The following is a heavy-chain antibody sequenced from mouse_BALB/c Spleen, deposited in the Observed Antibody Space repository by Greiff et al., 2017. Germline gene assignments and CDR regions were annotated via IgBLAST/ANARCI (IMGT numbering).Heavy chain of an antibody. CDR3: ARDYYGSSYGAY. CDR1: GYTFTDYA. Sequence: VQLQQSGPELVKPGASVKMSCKASGYTFTDYAMHWVKQSHAKSLEWIGVISIYYDNTNYNQKFKGKATMTVDKSSSTAYMELARLTSEDSAIYYCARDYYGSSYGAYWGQGTLVTVSA. D-gene: IGHD1-1*01. J-gene: IGHJ3*01. CDR2: ISIYYDNT. V-gene: IGHV1S137*01.